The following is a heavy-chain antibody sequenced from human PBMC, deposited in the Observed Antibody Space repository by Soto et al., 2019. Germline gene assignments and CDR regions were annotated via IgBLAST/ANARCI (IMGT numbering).Heavy chain of an antibody. CDR1: GFTFSSYG. CDR3: AKDHAVATIHGAFDI. CDR2: ISYDGSNK. J-gene: IGHJ3*02. D-gene: IGHD5-12*01. V-gene: IGHV3-30*18. Sequence: QVQLVESGGGVVQPGRSLRLSCAASGFTFSSYGMHWVRQAPGKGLEWVAVISYDGSNKYYADSVKGRFTISRDNSKTTLYLQMNSLRAEDTAVYYCAKDHAVATIHGAFDIWGQGTMVTVSS.